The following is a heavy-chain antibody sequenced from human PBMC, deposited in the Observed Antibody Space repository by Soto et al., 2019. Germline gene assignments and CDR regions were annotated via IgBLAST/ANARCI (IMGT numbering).Heavy chain of an antibody. CDR2: IYYSGST. Sequence: YHLCWLLQPTRKGLEWIAYIYYSGSTTYNPSLKSRVTISVDTSKNQFSLRLSSVTAADTDVYYCSRGGYLKVECTDPPGQGT. V-gene: IGHV4-59*01. CDR3: SRGGYLKVECTDP. J-gene: IGHJ5*02. D-gene: IGHD6-13*01. CDR1: YH.